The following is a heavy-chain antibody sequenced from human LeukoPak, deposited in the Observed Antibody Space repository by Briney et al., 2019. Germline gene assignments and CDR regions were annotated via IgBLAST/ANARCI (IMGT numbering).Heavy chain of an antibody. V-gene: IGHV3-30*02. CDR2: IRSDGSDK. D-gene: IGHD1-26*01. CDR1: AFTFRSYG. CDR3: AKDLGLGTYEGLDY. J-gene: IGHJ4*02. Sequence: GGSLRFSCAASAFTFRSYGMHWVRQAPGKGLEWVAFIRSDGSDKYYADSVKGRFTISRDNSKNTLFLQMNSLRAEDTAVFYCAKDLGLGTYEGLDYWGQGTLVTVSS.